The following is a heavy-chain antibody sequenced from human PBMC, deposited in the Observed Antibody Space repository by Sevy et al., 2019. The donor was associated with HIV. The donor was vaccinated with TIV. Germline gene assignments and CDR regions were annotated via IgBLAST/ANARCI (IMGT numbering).Heavy chain of an antibody. V-gene: IGHV3-7*03. CDR2: IKQDGSEK. J-gene: IGHJ3*02. D-gene: IGHD3-3*01. CDR1: GFTFSSYW. CDR3: ARDERDYDFWSGYYRGAFDI. Sequence: GGSLRLSCAASGFTFSSYWMSWVRQAPGKGLEWVANIKQDGSEKYYVDSVKGRFTISRDNAKNSLYLQMNSLRAEDTAVYYCARDERDYDFWSGYYRGAFDIWGQRTMVTVSS.